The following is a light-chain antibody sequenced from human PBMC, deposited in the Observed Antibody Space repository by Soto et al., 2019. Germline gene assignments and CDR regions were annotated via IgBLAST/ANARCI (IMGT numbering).Light chain of an antibody. CDR1: SSDVGSRNL. Sequence: QSVLTQPASVSGSPGQSITISCTGTSSDVGSRNLVSWYQKHPGKAPKLIIYEVTKWPSGVSNRFSGSKSGNTASLTIFGLQAEDEADYYCCSYAGSYTWVFGGGTKLTVL. V-gene: IGLV2-23*02. CDR3: CSYAGSYTWV. J-gene: IGLJ3*02. CDR2: EVT.